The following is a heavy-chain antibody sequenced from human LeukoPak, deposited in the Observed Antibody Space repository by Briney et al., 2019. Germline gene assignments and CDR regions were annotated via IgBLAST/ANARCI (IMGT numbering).Heavy chain of an antibody. Sequence: SVKVSCKASGGTFSSYAISWVRQAPGQGLEWMGGIIPIFGTANYAQKFQGRVTITADESTSTAYMELSSLRSEDTAVYYCAREGWYSTYYYYGKDGWGKGTTVTVSS. V-gene: IGHV1-69*01. D-gene: IGHD6-13*01. CDR3: AREGWYSTYYYYGKDG. CDR2: IIPIFGTA. CDR1: GGTFSSYA. J-gene: IGHJ6*04.